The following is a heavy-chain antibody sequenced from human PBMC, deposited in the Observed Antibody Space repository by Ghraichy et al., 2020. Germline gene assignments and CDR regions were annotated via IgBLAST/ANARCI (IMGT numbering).Heavy chain of an antibody. J-gene: IGHJ4*02. V-gene: IGHV1-18*01. D-gene: IGHD6-19*01. Sequence: ASVKVSCKASGYTFTSYGISWVRQAPGQGLEWMGWISAYNGNTNYAQKLQGRVTMTTDTSTSTAYMELRSLRSDDTAVYYCATDRPYSSGWLWEVNYWGQGTLVTVSS. CDR3: ATDRPYSSGWLWEVNY. CDR1: GYTFTSYG. CDR2: ISAYNGNT.